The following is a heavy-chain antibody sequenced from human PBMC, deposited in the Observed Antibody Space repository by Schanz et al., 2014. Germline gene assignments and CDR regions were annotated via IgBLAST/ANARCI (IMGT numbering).Heavy chain of an antibody. Sequence: QVQLVQSGAEVKKPGASVKVSCKASGYTFTSYYMHWVRQAPGQGLEWMGWISAFDDKTDYAQNFQGRLIMTTDTSTTTVYMELRGLRTEDTAVYYCARLDPYCRSGACSRAFDFWGQGTLVTDAS. CDR2: ISAFDDKT. CDR3: ARLDPYCRSGACSRAFDF. D-gene: IGHD2-21*02. CDR1: GYTFTSYY. V-gene: IGHV1-46*01. J-gene: IGHJ4*02.